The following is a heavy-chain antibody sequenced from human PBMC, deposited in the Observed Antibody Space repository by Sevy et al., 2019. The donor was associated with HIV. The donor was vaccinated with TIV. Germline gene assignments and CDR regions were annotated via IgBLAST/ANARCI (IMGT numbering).Heavy chain of an antibody. J-gene: IGHJ6*02. CDR2: MNTNTGNT. CDR3: ARVSGWHLRDGMDV. V-gene: IGHV1-8*02. Sequence: ASVKVSCKASGFNFASYDIYWVRQATGQGLEWMGWMNTNTGNTGFAQKFQGRVTMTRNTSITTAYMELSNLRSEDTAGYYCARVSGWHLRDGMDVWGQGTTVTVSS. D-gene: IGHD6-19*01. CDR1: GFNFASYD.